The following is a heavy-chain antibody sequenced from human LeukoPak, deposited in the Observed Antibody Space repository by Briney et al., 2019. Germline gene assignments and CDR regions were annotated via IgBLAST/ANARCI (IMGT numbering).Heavy chain of an antibody. CDR3: ARMDIVVVPAAIGDYFDY. V-gene: IGHV3-20*04. CDR2: INWNGGST. CDR1: GFTFDDYG. Sequence: GGYLRLSCAASGFTFDDYGMSWVRQAPGKGLEWVSGINWNGGSTGYADSVKGRFTISRDNAKNSLYLQMNSLRAEDTALYYCARMDIVVVPAAIGDYFDYWGQGTLVTVSS. D-gene: IGHD2-2*02. J-gene: IGHJ4*02.